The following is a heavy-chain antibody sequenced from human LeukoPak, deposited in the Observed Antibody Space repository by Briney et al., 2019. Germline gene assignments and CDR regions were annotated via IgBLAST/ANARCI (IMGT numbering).Heavy chain of an antibody. CDR1: GDSISRFY. CDR2: IYYDGIT. CDR3: AREWRNTIFGVVRYFNL. J-gene: IGHJ2*01. V-gene: IGHV4-59*01. D-gene: IGHD3-3*01. Sequence: PSETLSLTCSVSGDSISRFYWSWIRQPPGRGLEWIGHIYYDGITNYSPSLKSRVSISIDMSKNQFSLNLTSVTPADTAVYYCAREWRNTIFGVVRYFNLWGRGTLVTVSS.